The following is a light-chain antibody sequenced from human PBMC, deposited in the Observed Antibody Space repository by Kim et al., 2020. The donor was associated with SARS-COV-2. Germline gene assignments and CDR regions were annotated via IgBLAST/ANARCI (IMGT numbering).Light chain of an antibody. CDR2: DAS. CDR1: QSVSTS. V-gene: IGKV3-11*01. J-gene: IGKJ5*01. CDR3: QQRTTWPLT. Sequence: LSPGERVPLSCRASQSVSTSFAWYQQKPGQSPRLFIYDASNRATGIPARFSGSGSGTDFTLTISSLEPEDFAVYYCQQRTTWPLTFGQGTRLEIK.